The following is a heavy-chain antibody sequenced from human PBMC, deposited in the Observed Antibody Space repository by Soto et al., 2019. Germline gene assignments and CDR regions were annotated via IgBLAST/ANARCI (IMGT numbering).Heavy chain of an antibody. Sequence: GASVKVSCKASGGSFGNSAINWVRQTPGQGLEWLGGFIPVYRTLNYAQKFQGRVTITADEYTGTAYMTLSSLASDDTAVYYCATGVVWIGYFTVDSWGQGTRVTVSS. V-gene: IGHV1-69*13. CDR3: ATGVVWIGYFTVDS. D-gene: IGHD3-3*01. CDR2: FIPVYRTL. J-gene: IGHJ4*02. CDR1: GGSFGNSA.